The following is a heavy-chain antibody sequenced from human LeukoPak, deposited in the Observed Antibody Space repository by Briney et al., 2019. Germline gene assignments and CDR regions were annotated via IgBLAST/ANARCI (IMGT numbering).Heavy chain of an antibody. J-gene: IGHJ2*01. CDR3: ARAVGVGRGTYFDL. CDR1: GASISSYY. Sequence: KPSETLSLTCTVSGASISSYYWSWIRQPPGKGLEWIGYISYIGSTNYNPSLKSRVTISVDTSKNQFSLKLSSVIAADTAVYYCARAVGVGRGTYFDLWGRGTLVTVSS. CDR2: ISYIGST. V-gene: IGHV4-59*08. D-gene: IGHD1-1*01.